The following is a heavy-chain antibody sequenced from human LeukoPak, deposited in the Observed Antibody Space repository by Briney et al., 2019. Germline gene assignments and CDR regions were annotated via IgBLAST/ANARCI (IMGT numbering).Heavy chain of an antibody. Sequence: PGGSLRLSCAASGFTFSSYAMHWVRQAPGKGLEWVAVISYDGSNKYYADSVKGRFTISRDNSKNTLYLQMNSLRAEDTAVYYCAKADDFWSGYSLDYWGQGTLVTVSS. CDR2: ISYDGSNK. CDR3: AKADDFWSGYSLDY. V-gene: IGHV3-30*04. CDR1: GFTFSSYA. J-gene: IGHJ4*02. D-gene: IGHD3-3*01.